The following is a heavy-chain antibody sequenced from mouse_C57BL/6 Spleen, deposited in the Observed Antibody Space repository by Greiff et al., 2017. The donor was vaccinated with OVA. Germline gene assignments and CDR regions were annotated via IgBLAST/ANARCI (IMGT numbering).Heavy chain of an antibody. D-gene: IGHD2-10*02. CDR1: GFTFSSYA. Sequence: EVQRVESGGGLVKPGGSLKLSCAASGFTFSSYAMSWVRQTPEKRLEWVATISDGGSYTYYPDNVKGRFTISRDNAKNNLYLQMSHLKSEDTAMYYCARAGEPSHYFGYWGQGTTLTVSS. CDR2: ISDGGSYT. J-gene: IGHJ2*01. V-gene: IGHV5-4*01. CDR3: ARAGEPSHYFGY.